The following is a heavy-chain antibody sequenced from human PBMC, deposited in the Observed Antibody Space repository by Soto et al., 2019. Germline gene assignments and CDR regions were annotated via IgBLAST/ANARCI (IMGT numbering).Heavy chain of an antibody. D-gene: IGHD2-2*01. J-gene: IGHJ5*02. V-gene: IGHV1-18*01. CDR1: GYTFTSYG. CDR3: ARSALYCSSTSCYSGWFDP. CDR2: ISAYNGNT. Sequence: ASVKVSCKASGYTFTSYGISWVRQAPGQGLEWMGWISAYNGNTNYAQKLQGRVTMTTDTSTSTAYMELRSLRSGDTAVYYCARSALYCSSTSCYSGWFDPWGQGTLVTVSS.